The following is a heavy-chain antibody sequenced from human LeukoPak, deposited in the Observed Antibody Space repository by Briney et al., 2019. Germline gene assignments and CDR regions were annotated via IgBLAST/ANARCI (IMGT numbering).Heavy chain of an antibody. CDR2: ISSSDSYT. CDR3: ARARYGDYYYGMDV. Sequence: GGSLRLSCAASGFTFSSYEMNWIRQAPGKGLEWVSYISSSDSYTNYADSVKGRFTISRDNAKNSLYLQMNSLRAEDTAVYYCARARYGDYYYGMDVWGQGTTVTVSS. J-gene: IGHJ6*02. D-gene: IGHD4-17*01. V-gene: IGHV3-48*03. CDR1: GFTFSSYE.